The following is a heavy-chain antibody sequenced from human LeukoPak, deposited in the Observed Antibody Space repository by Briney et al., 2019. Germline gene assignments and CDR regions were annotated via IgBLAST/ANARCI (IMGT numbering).Heavy chain of an antibody. V-gene: IGHV1-69*04. CDR3: ARDPSQTGTTNWFDP. CDR1: GGTFSSYA. D-gene: IGHD1-1*01. J-gene: IGHJ5*02. CDR2: IIPILGIA. Sequence: SVKVSCKASGGTFSSYAISWVRQAPGQGLEWMGRIIPILGIANYAQKFQGRVTITADKSTSTAYMELSSLRSEDTAVYYCARDPSQTGTTNWFDPWGQGTLVTVSS.